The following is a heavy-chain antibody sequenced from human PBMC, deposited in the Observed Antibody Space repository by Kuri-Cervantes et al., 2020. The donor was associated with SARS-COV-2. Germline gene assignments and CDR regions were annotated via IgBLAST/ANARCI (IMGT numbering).Heavy chain of an antibody. CDR2: IKQDGSEK. Sequence: GESLKISCAASGFTFSRYWMSWVRQAPGKGLEWVANIKQDGSEKYYVDSVKGRFTISRDNAKNSLYLQMNSLRAEDTAVYYCARGLGTADAFDIWGQGTMVTVSS. D-gene: IGHD1-1*01. CDR3: ARGLGTADAFDI. CDR1: GFTFSRYW. J-gene: IGHJ3*02. V-gene: IGHV3-7*05.